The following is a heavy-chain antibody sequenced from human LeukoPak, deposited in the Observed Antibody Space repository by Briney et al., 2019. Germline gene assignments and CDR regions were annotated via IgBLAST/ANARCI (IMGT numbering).Heavy chain of an antibody. CDR1: GGSISSYY. J-gene: IGHJ4*02. Sequence: SETLSLTCTVSGGSISSYYWSWIRQPPGKGLEWIGYIYYSGSTNYNPSLKSRVTISVDTSKNQFSLKLSSVTAADTAVYYCARLTIAAARLDYFDNWGQGTLVTVSS. D-gene: IGHD6-13*01. CDR2: IYYSGST. CDR3: ARLTIAAARLDYFDN. V-gene: IGHV4-59*08.